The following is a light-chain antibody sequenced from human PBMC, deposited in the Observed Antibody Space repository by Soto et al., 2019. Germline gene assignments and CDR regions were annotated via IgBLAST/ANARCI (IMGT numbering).Light chain of an antibody. CDR1: SSDFGNYRF. V-gene: IGLV2-14*03. CDR3: SSYTSISTRYV. J-gene: IGLJ1*01. Sequence: QSVLTQPASVSGSPGQSITVSCTGTSSDFGNYRFVSWYQHHPGKAPKIIIHDVSNRPSGVSSRFSGSKSGNTASLTISGLQADDEADYYCSSYTSISTRYVFGTGTKVTVL. CDR2: DVS.